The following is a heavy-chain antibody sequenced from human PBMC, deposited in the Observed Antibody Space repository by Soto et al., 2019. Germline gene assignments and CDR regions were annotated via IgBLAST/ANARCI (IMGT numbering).Heavy chain of an antibody. Sequence: EVQLVESGGGLVQPGGSLRLSCVAYEFTFSDYSMNWVRQAPGTGLEWLSYISSSRSTIYNADSVKGRFTISRDNAENSLYLQMNSLRVEDTAVYYCARMWSGASCFNAFDIWGQGTMVTVSS. CDR3: ARMWSGASCFNAFDI. CDR1: EFTFSDYS. J-gene: IGHJ3*02. CDR2: ISSSRSTI. V-gene: IGHV3-48*01. D-gene: IGHD3-3*01.